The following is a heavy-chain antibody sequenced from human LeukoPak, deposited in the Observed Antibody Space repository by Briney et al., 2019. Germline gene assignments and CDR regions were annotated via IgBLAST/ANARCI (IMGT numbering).Heavy chain of an antibody. CDR3: ARGTMFPYYFDY. CDR2: ISGSGGST. J-gene: IGHJ4*02. V-gene: IGHV3-23*01. Sequence: GGSLRLSCAASGFTFSSYGMSWVRQAPGKGLEWVSAISGSGGSTYYADSLKGRFTISRDNAKNSLYLQMNSLRAEDTAVYYCARGTMFPYYFDYWGQGTLVTVSS. D-gene: IGHD3-10*02. CDR1: GFTFSSYG.